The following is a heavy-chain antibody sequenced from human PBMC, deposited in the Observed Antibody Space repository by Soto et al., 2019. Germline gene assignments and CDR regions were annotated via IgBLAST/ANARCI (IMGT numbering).Heavy chain of an antibody. Sequence: GGSLRLSCAASGFTFSSYAMHWVRQAPGKGLEWVAVISYDGSNKYYADSVKGRFTISRDNSKNTLYLQMNSLRAEDTAVYYYARDQAWELPTTVPHDAFDIWGQGTMVTVSS. CDR1: GFTFSSYA. CDR3: ARDQAWELPTTVPHDAFDI. J-gene: IGHJ3*02. D-gene: IGHD1-26*01. CDR2: ISYDGSNK. V-gene: IGHV3-30-3*01.